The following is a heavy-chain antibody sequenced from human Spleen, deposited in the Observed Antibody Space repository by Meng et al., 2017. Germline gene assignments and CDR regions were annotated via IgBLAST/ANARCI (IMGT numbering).Heavy chain of an antibody. CDR3: ARDAGDL. CDR1: GVSLSGDY. V-gene: IGHV4-34*01. J-gene: IGHJ5*02. CDR2: INHRGKT. Sequence: QGQLKQWGSGLLKPSETLSLTCAVSGVSLSGDYWSWIRQPPGKGLEWIGEINHRGKTTYNPSLKSRVTMSIDTSEKQFSLKLSSVTAADTAVYYCARDAGDLWGQGTLVTVSS.